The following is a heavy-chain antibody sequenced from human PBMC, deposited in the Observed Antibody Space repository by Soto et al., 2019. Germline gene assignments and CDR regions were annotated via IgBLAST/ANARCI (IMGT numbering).Heavy chain of an antibody. J-gene: IGHJ4*02. CDR1: GYTFTSYA. CDR3: ARAQTLRFLEWLLAY. Sequence: QVQLVQTGAEVKKPGASVKVSCKASGYTFTSYAMHWVRQAPGQRLERMGWINAGNGNTKYSQKFQGRVTITRDTSASTAYMELGSLRSEDRAVYYCARAQTLRFLEWLLAYWVQGTLVTVSS. CDR2: INAGNGNT. V-gene: IGHV1-3*01. D-gene: IGHD3-3*01.